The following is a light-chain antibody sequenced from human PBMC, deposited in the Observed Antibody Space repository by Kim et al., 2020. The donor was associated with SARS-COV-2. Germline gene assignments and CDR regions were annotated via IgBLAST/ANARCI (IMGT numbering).Light chain of an antibody. V-gene: IGKV1-16*02. J-gene: IGKJ4*01. Sequence: ASVGDRVTITGRASQVIPTYLAWFQQKPGKAPKSLIYTISNLHGGVPSKFSGGGSGTDFTLTISSLQPEDVATYYCQQYQVFPLTFGGGTKVDIK. CDR2: TIS. CDR1: QVIPTY. CDR3: QQYQVFPLT.